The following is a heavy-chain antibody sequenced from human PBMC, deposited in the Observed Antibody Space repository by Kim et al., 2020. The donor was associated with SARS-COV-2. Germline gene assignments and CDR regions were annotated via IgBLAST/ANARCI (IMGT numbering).Heavy chain of an antibody. D-gene: IGHD2-2*01. Sequence: GGSLRLSCAASGVTFSSNGMSWVRQAPGKGLEWVSAIRDGGNTNYADSVKGRFTISRDNSKNTLFLQMNSLRAEDTAVYYCAKAAISRNYFDFWGQGTLVTVSS. J-gene: IGHJ4*02. CDR2: IRDGGNT. CDR3: AKAAISRNYFDF. V-gene: IGHV3-23*01. CDR1: GVTFSSNG.